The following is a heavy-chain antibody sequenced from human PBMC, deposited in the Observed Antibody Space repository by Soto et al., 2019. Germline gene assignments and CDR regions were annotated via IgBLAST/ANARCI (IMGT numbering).Heavy chain of an antibody. CDR3: ARGHYYYDSSGYYFFDY. CDR1: GGSISSGDYY. Sequence: SETLSLTCTVSGGSISSGDYYWSXXRXPPXXGLEWIGYIYYSGSTYYNPSLKSRVTISVDTSKNQFSLKLSSVTAADTAVYYCARGHYYYDSSGYYFFDYWGQGTLVTVSS. V-gene: IGHV4-30-4*01. J-gene: IGHJ4*02. CDR2: IYYSGST. D-gene: IGHD3-22*01.